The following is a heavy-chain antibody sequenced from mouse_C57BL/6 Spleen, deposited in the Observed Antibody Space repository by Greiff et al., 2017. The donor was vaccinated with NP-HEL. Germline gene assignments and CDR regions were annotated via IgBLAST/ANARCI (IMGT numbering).Heavy chain of an antibody. J-gene: IGHJ3*01. CDR1: GFTFSDYG. CDR3: ARDGYLAWFAY. Sequence: EVHLVESGGGLVKPGGSLKLSCAASGFTFSDYGMHWVRQAPEKGLEWVAYISSGSSTIYYADTVKGRFTISRDNAKNTLFLQMTSLRSEDTAMYYCARDGYLAWFAYWGQGTLVTVSA. V-gene: IGHV5-17*01. D-gene: IGHD2-3*01. CDR2: ISSGSSTI.